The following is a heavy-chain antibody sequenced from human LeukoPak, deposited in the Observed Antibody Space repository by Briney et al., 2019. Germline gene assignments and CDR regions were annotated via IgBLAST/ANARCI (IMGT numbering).Heavy chain of an antibody. Sequence: SETLSLTCAVYGGSFSGYYWSWIRQPPGKGLEWIGEINHSGSTNYNPSLKSRVTISVDTSKNQFSLKLSFVTAADTAVYYCARGRIQPDYWGQGTLVTVSS. D-gene: IGHD5-18*01. V-gene: IGHV4-34*01. CDR1: GGSFSGYY. J-gene: IGHJ4*02. CDR2: INHSGST. CDR3: ARGRIQPDY.